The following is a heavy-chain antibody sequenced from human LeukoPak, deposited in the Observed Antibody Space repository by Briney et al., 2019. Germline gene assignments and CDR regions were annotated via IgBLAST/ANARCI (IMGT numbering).Heavy chain of an antibody. Sequence: SETLSLTCTVSGGSISSSSYYWGWIRQPPGKGLEWIGYIYYSGSTNYNPSLKSRVTISVDTSKNQFSLKLSSVTAADTAVYYCARAGGPFLRGYYMDVWGKGTTVTVSS. D-gene: IGHD2/OR15-2a*01. CDR3: ARAGGPFLRGYYMDV. V-gene: IGHV4-61*05. J-gene: IGHJ6*03. CDR2: IYYSGST. CDR1: GGSISSSSYY.